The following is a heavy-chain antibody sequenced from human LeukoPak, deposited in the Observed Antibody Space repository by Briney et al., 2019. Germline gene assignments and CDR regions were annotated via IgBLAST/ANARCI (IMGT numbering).Heavy chain of an antibody. V-gene: IGHV4-59*08. CDR3: ARLGDNWNYLYYFDY. D-gene: IGHD1-7*01. J-gene: IGHJ4*02. CDR2: IYYSGGT. CDR1: GGSINYYY. Sequence: SETLSLTCTVSGGSINYYYWMWIRQPPGKGLEWIGYIYYSGGTHYNPSLKSRVTMLVDTSKNQFSLKLSSVTAADTAVYYCARLGDNWNYLYYFDYWGQGTLVTVSS.